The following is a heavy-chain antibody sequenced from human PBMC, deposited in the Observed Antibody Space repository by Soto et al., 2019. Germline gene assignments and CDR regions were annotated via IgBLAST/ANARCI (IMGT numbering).Heavy chain of an antibody. V-gene: IGHV1-8*01. CDR2: MNPNSGNT. Sequence: ASVKVSCKASGYTFTSYDINWVRQATGQGLEWMGWMNPNSGNTGYAQKFQGRVTMTRNTSISTAYMELSSLRSEDTAVYYCARVREQWLVHLYYFDYWDQGTLVTVSS. CDR3: ARVREQWLVHLYYFDY. CDR1: GYTFTSYD. D-gene: IGHD6-19*01. J-gene: IGHJ4*02.